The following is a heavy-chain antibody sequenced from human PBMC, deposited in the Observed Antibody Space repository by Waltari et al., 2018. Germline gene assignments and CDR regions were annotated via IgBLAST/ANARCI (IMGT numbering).Heavy chain of an antibody. V-gene: IGHV4-4*07. Sequence: QVQLQESGPGLVKSSETLSLTCTIYGGSIRSYFWSWIRQPAGKGLEWIGRIYSSGSTNYSPSLDSRVSMSIDTSTNQFSLKLKSVTAADTAIYYCTRERRQLELVASFDVWGHGTKVSVSS. J-gene: IGHJ3*01. CDR1: GGSIRSYF. CDR3: TRERRQLELVASFDV. CDR2: IYSSGST. D-gene: IGHD1-1*01.